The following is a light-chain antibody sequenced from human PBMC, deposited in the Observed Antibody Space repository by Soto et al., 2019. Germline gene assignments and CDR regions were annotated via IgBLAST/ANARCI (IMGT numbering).Light chain of an antibody. Sequence: EIVLTQSPGTLSLSPGESATLSCRASQSLSSSYLAWYQQKPGQAPRLLIYGASSRATGIPDRFSGSGSGTDFTLTISRLEPEDFAVYYCQQYGTSPPWTFGQGTTVEIK. CDR2: GAS. V-gene: IGKV3-20*01. CDR3: QQYGTSPPWT. CDR1: QSLSSSY. J-gene: IGKJ1*01.